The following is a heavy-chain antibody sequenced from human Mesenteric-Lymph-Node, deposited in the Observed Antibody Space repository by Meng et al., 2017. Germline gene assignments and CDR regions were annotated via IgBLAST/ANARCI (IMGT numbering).Heavy chain of an antibody. CDR2: ISSSSSYI. V-gene: IGHV3-21*04. CDR3: ARDHLIVAAAGTNSLGSDY. CDR1: GFTFSSYS. J-gene: IGHJ4*02. D-gene: IGHD6-13*01. Sequence: GESLKISCAASGFTFSSYSMNWVRQAPGKGLEWVSSISSSSSYIYYADSVKGRFTISRDNAKNSLYLQMNSLRAEDMAVYYCARDHLIVAAAGTNSLGSDYWGQGTLVTVSS.